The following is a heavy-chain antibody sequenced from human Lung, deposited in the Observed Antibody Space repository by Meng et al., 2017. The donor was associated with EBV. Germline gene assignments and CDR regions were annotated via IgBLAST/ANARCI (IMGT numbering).Heavy chain of an antibody. CDR1: GFSLSTRGVG. D-gene: IGHD6-6*01. CDR3: AHIIVARPFDY. Sequence: ITLKGSGPTLVKPTQTLTLTCTFSGFSLSTRGVGVGWIRQPPGKALEWLALIYWDDDKRYSPSLKSRLTITKDTSKNQVVLTMTNMDPVDAATYYCAHIIVARPFDYWGQGTLVTVSS. CDR2: IYWDDDK. V-gene: IGHV2-5*02. J-gene: IGHJ4*02.